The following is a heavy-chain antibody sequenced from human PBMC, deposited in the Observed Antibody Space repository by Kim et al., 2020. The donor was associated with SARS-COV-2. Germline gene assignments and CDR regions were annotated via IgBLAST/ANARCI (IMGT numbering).Heavy chain of an antibody. V-gene: IGHV1-69*13. CDR3: ARDLSGLSAARPDNWFDP. CDR1: GGTFSSYA. J-gene: IGHJ5*02. D-gene: IGHD6-6*01. CDR2: IIPIFGTA. Sequence: SVKVSCKASGGTFSSYAISWVRQAPGQGLEWMGGIIPIFGTANYAQKFQGRVTITADESTSTAYMELSSLRSEDTAVYYCARDLSGLSAARPDNWFDPWVQGTLLTVSS.